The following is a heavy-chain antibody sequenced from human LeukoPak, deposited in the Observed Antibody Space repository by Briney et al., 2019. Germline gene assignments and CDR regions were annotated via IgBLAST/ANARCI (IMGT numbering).Heavy chain of an antibody. V-gene: IGHV4-38-2*02. CDR2: IYHSGST. CDR1: GGSISSGYY. CDR3: ARVGGPVEYYDSSGDNYFDY. J-gene: IGHJ4*02. Sequence: SETLSLTCTVSGGSISSGYYWGWIRQPPGKGLEWIGSIYHSGSTYYNPSLKSRVTISVDTSKNQFSLKLSSVTAADTAVYYCARVGGPVEYYDSSGDNYFDYWGQGTLVTVSS. D-gene: IGHD3-22*01.